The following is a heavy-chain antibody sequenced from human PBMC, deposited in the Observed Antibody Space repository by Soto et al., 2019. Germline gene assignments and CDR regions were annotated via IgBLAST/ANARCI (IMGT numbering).Heavy chain of an antibody. CDR3: AREYYDSSGYYYNWFDP. CDR1: GGTFSSYA. J-gene: IGHJ5*02. CDR2: IIPIFGTA. Sequence: QVQLVQSGAEVKKPGSSAKVSCKASGGTFSSYAISWVRQAPGQGLEWMGGIIPIFGTANYAQKFQGRVTITADESTSTAYMELSSLRSEDTAVYYCAREYYDSSGYYYNWFDPWGQGTLVTVSS. D-gene: IGHD3-22*01. V-gene: IGHV1-69*01.